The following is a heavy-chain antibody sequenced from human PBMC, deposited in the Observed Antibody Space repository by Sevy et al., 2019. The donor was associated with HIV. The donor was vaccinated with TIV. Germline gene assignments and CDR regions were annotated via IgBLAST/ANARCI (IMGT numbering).Heavy chain of an antibody. V-gene: IGHV3-15*01. D-gene: IGHD5-12*01. Sequence: GGSLRLSCTASGFTFSSAWMSWVRQAPGKGLEWVGRIKSEFDGGAIDYAAPVKGRFSISRGDSKNTVYLQMNSLKTEDTAVYYCITDPAYRGYDEDVINYYFYGMDVWGQGTTVTVSS. CDR2: IKSEFDGGAI. CDR1: GFTFSSAW. J-gene: IGHJ6*02. CDR3: ITDPAYRGYDEDVINYYFYGMDV.